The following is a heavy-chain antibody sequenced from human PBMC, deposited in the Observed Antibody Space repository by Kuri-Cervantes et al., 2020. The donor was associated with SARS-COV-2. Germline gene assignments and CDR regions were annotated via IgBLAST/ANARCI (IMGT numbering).Heavy chain of an antibody. Sequence: ASVKVSCKASGGTFSSYAISWVRQAPGQRLEWMGWINAGNGNTKYSQKFQGRVTITRDTSASTAYMELSSLRSEETAVYYCARPREYQLLYMDVWGKGTTVTVSS. CDR2: INAGNGNT. D-gene: IGHD2-2*01. CDR3: ARPREYQLLYMDV. J-gene: IGHJ6*03. CDR1: GGTFSSYA. V-gene: IGHV1-3*01.